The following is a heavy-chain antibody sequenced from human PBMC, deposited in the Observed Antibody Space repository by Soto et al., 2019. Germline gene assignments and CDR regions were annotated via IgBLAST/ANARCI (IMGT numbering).Heavy chain of an antibody. CDR2: IKQDGSEK. CDR3: ARPRGYSYGYYFDY. D-gene: IGHD5-18*01. J-gene: IGHJ4*02. CDR1: GFTFSSCW. Sequence: GGSLRLSCAASGFTFSSCWISWVRQAPGKGLEWVANIKQDGSEKYYVDSVKGRFTISRDNAKNSLYLQMNSLRAEDTAVYYCARPRGYSYGYYFDYWGQGXLVTVYS. V-gene: IGHV3-7*03.